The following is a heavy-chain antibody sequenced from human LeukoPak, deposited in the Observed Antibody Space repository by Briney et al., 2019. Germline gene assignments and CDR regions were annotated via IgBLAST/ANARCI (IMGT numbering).Heavy chain of an antibody. CDR3: ARAKGYGDHFDY. V-gene: IGHV4-59*12. Sequence: SETLSLTCTVSGGSISSYYWSWIRQPPGKGLEWIGYIYYSGSTYYNPSLKSRVTISVDTSKNQFSLKLSSVTAADTAVYYCARAKGYGDHFDYWGQGTLVTVSS. CDR2: IYYSGST. CDR1: GGSISSYY. J-gene: IGHJ4*02. D-gene: IGHD4-17*01.